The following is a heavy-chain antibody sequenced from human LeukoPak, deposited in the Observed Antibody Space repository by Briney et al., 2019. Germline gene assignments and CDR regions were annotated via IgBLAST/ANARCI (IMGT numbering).Heavy chain of an antibody. Sequence: GGSLRLSCAASGFTFSSYGMHWVRQAPGKGLEWVAVISYDGSNKYYADSVKGRFTISRDNAKNSLYLQMNSLRAEDTAVYYCAAESRQWLVNDAFDIWGQGTMVTVSS. V-gene: IGHV3-30*03. CDR2: ISYDGSNK. J-gene: IGHJ3*02. CDR3: AAESRQWLVNDAFDI. CDR1: GFTFSSYG. D-gene: IGHD6-19*01.